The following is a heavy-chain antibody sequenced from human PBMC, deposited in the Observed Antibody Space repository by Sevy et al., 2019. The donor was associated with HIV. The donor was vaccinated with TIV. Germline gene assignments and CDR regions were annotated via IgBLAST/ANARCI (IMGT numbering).Heavy chain of an antibody. J-gene: IGHJ4*01. V-gene: IGHV6-1*01. CDR3: ASLSAGY. Sequence: KQSQTLSLTCAISGDSVSSNSATWNWIRQSPSRGFEWLGRTYYRSKWYNNYAVSVKRRITINPDTSRNQFSLLLKSVTPEDTAVYYCASLSAGYWGQGTLVTVSS. CDR1: GDSVSSNSAT. CDR2: TYYRSKWYN.